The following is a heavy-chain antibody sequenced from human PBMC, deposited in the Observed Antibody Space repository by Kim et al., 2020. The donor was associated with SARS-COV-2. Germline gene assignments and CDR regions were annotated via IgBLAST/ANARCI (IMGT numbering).Heavy chain of an antibody. J-gene: IGHJ4*01. V-gene: IGHV4-34*01. CDR3: ARGGDIVVVPAAMRGYYF. CDR2: INHSGST. CDR1: GGSFSGYY. D-gene: IGHD2-2*01. Sequence: SETLSLTCAVYGGSFSGYYWSWIRQPPGKGLEWIGEINHSGSTNYNPSLKSRVTISVDTSKNQFSLKLSSVTAADTAVYYCARGGDIVVVPAAMRGYYF.